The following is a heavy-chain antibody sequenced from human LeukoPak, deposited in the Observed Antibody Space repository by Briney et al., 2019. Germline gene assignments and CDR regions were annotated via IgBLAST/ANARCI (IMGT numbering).Heavy chain of an antibody. V-gene: IGHV4-59*01. CDR3: ARGGRSVAVGLPDY. CDR2: IYYSGST. CDR1: GGSISSYY. J-gene: IGHJ4*01. Sequence: KPAETLSLTCTVSGGSISSYYWSWIRQPPGKGLEWIGYIYYSGSTNYNPSLKSRVTISVDTSKNQFSLKLSSVTAADTAVYYCARGGRSVAVGLPDYWGHGTLVAVSS. D-gene: IGHD6-19*01.